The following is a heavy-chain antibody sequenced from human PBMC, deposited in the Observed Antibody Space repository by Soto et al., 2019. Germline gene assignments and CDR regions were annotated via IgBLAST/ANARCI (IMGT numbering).Heavy chain of an antibody. CDR1: GYTCTSYG. J-gene: IGHJ5*02. D-gene: IGHD3-3*01. V-gene: IGHV1-18*01. Sequence: ASVKVSCKASGYTCTSYGISWVRQAPGQGLEWMGWISAYNGNTNYAQKLQGRVTMTTDTSTSTAYMELRSLRSDDTAVYYCARASITIFGVVIILNWFDPWGQGTLVTVSS. CDR2: ISAYNGNT. CDR3: ARASITIFGVVIILNWFDP.